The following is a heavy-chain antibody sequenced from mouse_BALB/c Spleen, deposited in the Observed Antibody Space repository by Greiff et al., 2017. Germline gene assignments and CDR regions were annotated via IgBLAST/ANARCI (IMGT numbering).Heavy chain of an antibody. J-gene: IGHJ3*01. Sequence: DVKLVESGGGLVQPGGSRKLSCAASGFTFSSFGMHWVRQAPEKGLEWVAYISSGSSTIYYADTVKGRFTISRDNPKNTLFLQMTSLRSEDTAMYYCARSGGSRPWFAYWGQGTLVTVSA. CDR2: ISSGSSTI. V-gene: IGHV5-17*02. CDR3: ARSGGSRPWFAY. CDR1: GFTFSSFG. D-gene: IGHD1-1*01.